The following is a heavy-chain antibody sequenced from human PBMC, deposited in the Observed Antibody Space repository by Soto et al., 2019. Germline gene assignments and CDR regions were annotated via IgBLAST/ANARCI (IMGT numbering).Heavy chain of an antibody. CDR1: GGSFSGYY. CDR3: ARTTAFVSGTYPPAHFDY. V-gene: IGHV4-34*01. CDR2: INHSGST. Sequence: QVQLQQWGAGLLKPSATLSLTCAVYGGSFSGYYWSWIRQSPGKGLEWSGEINHSGSTNYTPSLKSRVTISVDTSKNQVSLKLSSVTAAYTAVYYCARTTAFVSGTYPPAHFDYWGQGTRVTVSS. J-gene: IGHJ4*02. D-gene: IGHD3-16*01.